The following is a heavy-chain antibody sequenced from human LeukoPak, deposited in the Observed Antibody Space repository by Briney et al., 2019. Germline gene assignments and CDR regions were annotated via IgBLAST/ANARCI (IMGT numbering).Heavy chain of an antibody. CDR1: GGSISSGDYY. CDR2: IYYSGST. D-gene: IGHD2-15*01. J-gene: IGHJ5*02. CDR3: ARVVVVVVAATPFESHWFDP. V-gene: IGHV4-30-4*01. Sequence: SQTLSFTCTVSGGSISSGDYYWSWIRQPPGKGLEWIGYIYYSGSTYYNPSLKSRVTISVDTSKNQFSLKLSSVTAADTAVYYCARVVVVVVAATPFESHWFDPWGQGTLVTVSS.